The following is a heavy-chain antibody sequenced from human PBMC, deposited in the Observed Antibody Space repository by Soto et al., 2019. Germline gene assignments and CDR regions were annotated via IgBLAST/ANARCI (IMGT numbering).Heavy chain of an antibody. CDR1: GFPFSSYA. D-gene: IGHD3-10*01. J-gene: IGHJ6*03. CDR3: ARDGLLSFGDVLKVQYMEV. CDR2: ISSGSRYI. V-gene: IGHV3-21*01. Sequence: EMQLVESGGGLVKPGGSLRLSCATSGFPFSSYAINWIRQAPGKGLQWISSISSGSRYIFYADSVKGRFTISRDNANNSLYLQMGSLRAEDTAVYYCARDGLLSFGDVLKVQYMEVWGKGTTVTVSS.